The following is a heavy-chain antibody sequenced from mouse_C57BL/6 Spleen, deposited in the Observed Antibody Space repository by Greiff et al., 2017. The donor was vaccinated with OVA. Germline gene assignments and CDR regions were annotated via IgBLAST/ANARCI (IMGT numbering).Heavy chain of an antibody. D-gene: IGHD3-2*02. CDR1: GYTFTSYW. V-gene: IGHV1-61*01. CDR3: ARRDSSSPFAY. CDR2: IYPSDSET. J-gene: IGHJ3*01. Sequence: QVQLQQPGAELVRPGSSVKLSCKASGYTFTSYWMDWVKQRPGQGLEWIGNIYPSDSETHYNQKFKDKATLTVDKSSSTAYMQLSSLTSEDSAVDYCARRDSSSPFAYWCQGTLVTVSA.